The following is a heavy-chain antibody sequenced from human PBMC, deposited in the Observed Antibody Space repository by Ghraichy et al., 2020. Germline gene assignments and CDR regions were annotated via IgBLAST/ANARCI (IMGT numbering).Heavy chain of an antibody. Sequence: GESLNISCAASGFTFSSYAMSWVRQAPGKGLEWVSAISGSGGSTYYADSVKGRFTISRDNSKNTLYLQMNSLRAEDTAVYYCAGIWFGELLLTPNLDYWGQGTLVTVSS. J-gene: IGHJ4*02. V-gene: IGHV3-23*01. CDR3: AGIWFGELLLTPNLDY. CDR2: ISGSGGST. CDR1: GFTFSSYA. D-gene: IGHD3-10*01.